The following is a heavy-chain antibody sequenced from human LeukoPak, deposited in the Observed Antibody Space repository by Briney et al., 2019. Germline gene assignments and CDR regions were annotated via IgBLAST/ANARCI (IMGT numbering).Heavy chain of an antibody. CDR1: GFTFDDYA. CDR3: ANGLLWGGYYFDY. Sequence: GGSLRLSCAASGFTFDDYAMHWVRQAPGKGLEWVSLISWDGGSTYYADSVKGRFTISRDNSKNSLYLQMNSLRAEDTAVYYCANGLLWGGYYFDYWGQGTLVTVSS. D-gene: IGHD2/OR15-2a*01. V-gene: IGHV3-43D*03. CDR2: ISWDGGST. J-gene: IGHJ4*02.